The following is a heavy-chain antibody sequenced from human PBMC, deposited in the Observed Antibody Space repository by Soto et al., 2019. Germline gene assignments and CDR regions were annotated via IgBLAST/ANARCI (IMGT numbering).Heavy chain of an antibody. CDR3: ARDSSGWSPHAFDI. CDR1: GFTFSSYG. J-gene: IGHJ3*02. Sequence: GGSMRLSCAASGFTFSSYGMSWVRKDTGKGLEWVANIKQDGSEKYYVDSVKGRFTISRDNAKNSLYLQMNSLRAEDTAVYYCARDSSGWSPHAFDIWGQGTMVTVSS. D-gene: IGHD6-19*01. CDR2: IKQDGSEK. V-gene: IGHV3-7*01.